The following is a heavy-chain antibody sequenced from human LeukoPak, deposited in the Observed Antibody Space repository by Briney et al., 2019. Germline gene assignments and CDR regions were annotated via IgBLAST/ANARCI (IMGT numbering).Heavy chain of an antibody. Sequence: GRSLRLSCAASGFTFSSYGMHWVRQAPGKGLEWVAVISYDGSNKYYADSVKGRSTISRDNSKNTLYLQMNSLRAEDTAVYYCAKDMAAAGSYWGQGTLVTVSS. CDR2: ISYDGSNK. D-gene: IGHD6-13*01. J-gene: IGHJ4*02. CDR3: AKDMAAAGSY. CDR1: GFTFSSYG. V-gene: IGHV3-30*18.